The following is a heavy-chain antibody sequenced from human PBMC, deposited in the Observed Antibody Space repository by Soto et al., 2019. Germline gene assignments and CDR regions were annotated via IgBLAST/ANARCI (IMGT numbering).Heavy chain of an antibody. D-gene: IGHD3-16*01. J-gene: IGHJ4*02. CDR3: ARTAPMDAGDKYYYDF. CDR1: GGTFSTFG. CDR2: IIPFFGTA. Sequence: QVQLVQSGAEVKKTGSSVKVSCKTSGGTFSTFGISWVRQAPGQGLKWMGGIIPFFGTAEYSQKFEDRITITADESTNTVYMHLRSLTSEDTAIYYCARTAPMDAGDKYYYDFWGQGALVTVSS. V-gene: IGHV1-69*01.